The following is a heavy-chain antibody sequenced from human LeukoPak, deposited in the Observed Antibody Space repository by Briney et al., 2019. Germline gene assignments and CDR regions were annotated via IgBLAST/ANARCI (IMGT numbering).Heavy chain of an antibody. V-gene: IGHV1-46*01. CDR2: INPSGGST. CDR1: GYTFTSYY. J-gene: IGHJ6*02. CDR3: ARAFALPPRSGCSGGSCSHYGMDV. D-gene: IGHD2-15*01. Sequence: ASVKVSCKASGYTFTSYYMHWVRQAPGQGLEWMGIINPSGGSTSYAQKFQGRDTMTRDTSTSTVYMELSSLRSEDTAVYYCARAFALPPRSGCSGGSCSHYGMDVWGQGTTVTVSS.